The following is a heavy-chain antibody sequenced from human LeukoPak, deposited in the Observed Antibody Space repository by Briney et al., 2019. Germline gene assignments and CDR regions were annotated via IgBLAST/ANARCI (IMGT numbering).Heavy chain of an antibody. J-gene: IGHJ1*01. V-gene: IGHV3-30*02. D-gene: IGHD3-3*01. CDR2: IRYDGSNQ. CDR3: AKDRRVVTGEYFQH. CDR1: GFTFSSYG. Sequence: GGSLRLSCAASGFTFSSYGMHWVRQAPGKGLEWVAFIRYDGSNQYYADSVKGRFTISRDNSKNTLYLQMNSLRAEDTAVYYCAKDRRVVTGEYFQHWGQGTLVTVSS.